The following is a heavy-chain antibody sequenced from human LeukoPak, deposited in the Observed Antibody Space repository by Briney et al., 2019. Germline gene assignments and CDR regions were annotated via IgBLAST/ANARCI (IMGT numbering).Heavy chain of an antibody. J-gene: IGHJ4*02. V-gene: IGHV3-23*01. CDR3: ARGRFGLSLDY. CDR2: ISGSGGST. D-gene: IGHD3-16*01. CDR1: GFTFSSYA. Sequence: PGGSLRLSCAASGFTFSSYAMSWVRQAPGKGLEWVSAISGSGGSTYYADSVKGRFTISRDNSNNTLYLQMNSLRVEDTAVYYCARGRFGLSLDYWGQGTLVTVSS.